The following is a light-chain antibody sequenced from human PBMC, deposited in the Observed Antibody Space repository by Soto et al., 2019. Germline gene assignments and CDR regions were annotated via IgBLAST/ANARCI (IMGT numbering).Light chain of an antibody. CDR1: SGHSSYI. V-gene: IGLV4-60*03. Sequence: QPELTQSSSASASLGSSVKLTCTLSSGHSSYIIAWHQQQPGKAPRYLMKLAGGGSYNKGSGLADRFSGSSSGADRYLAISSLQSEHEADYYRATWDSYWLYVGGTKVTLL. J-gene: IGLJ3*02. CDR3: ATWDSYWL. CDR2: LAGGGSY.